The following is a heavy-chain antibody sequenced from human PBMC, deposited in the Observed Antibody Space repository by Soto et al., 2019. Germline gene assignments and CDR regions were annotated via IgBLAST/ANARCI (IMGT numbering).Heavy chain of an antibody. CDR1: GGSISSSSYY. CDR2: IYYSGST. V-gene: IGHV4-39*01. D-gene: IGHD3-16*01. Sequence: LSLTCTVSGGSISSSSYYWGWIRQPPGKGLEWIGSIYYSGSTYYNPSLKSRVTISVDTSKNQFSLKLSSVTAADTAVYYCATPSMITFGGVYDYWGQGTLVTVSS. CDR3: ATPSMITFGGVYDY. J-gene: IGHJ4*02.